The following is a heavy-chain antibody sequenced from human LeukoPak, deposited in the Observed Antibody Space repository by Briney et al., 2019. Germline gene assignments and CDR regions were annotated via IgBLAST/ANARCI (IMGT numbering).Heavy chain of an antibody. D-gene: IGHD3-16*01. CDR1: GDSVSSNSAA. CDR2: TYYRSKWYT. Sequence: SQTLSLTCAFSGDSVSSNSAAWNWIRQSPSRGLEWLGRTYYRSKWYTYYAVSVKGRITINSDKSKNQFSLQLNSVPPEDTAVYYCARGWGGNIDQWGQGTLVTVSS. V-gene: IGHV6-1*01. CDR3: ARGWGGNIDQ. J-gene: IGHJ5*02.